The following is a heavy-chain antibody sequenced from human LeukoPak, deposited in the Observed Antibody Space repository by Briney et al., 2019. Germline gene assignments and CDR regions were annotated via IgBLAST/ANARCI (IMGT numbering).Heavy chain of an antibody. D-gene: IGHD6-19*01. CDR3: TRGSSGRRDN. CDR2: MNPNSGNT. V-gene: IGHV1-8*01. CDR1: GYTFTSCD. J-gene: IGHJ4*02. Sequence: ASVKVSCKASGYTFTSCDINWVRQATGQGLEWMGWMNPNSGNTGYGQSFQGRITMTRDISIGTAYMELSNLTSEDTAIYYCTRGSSGRRDNWGQGTLVTVS.